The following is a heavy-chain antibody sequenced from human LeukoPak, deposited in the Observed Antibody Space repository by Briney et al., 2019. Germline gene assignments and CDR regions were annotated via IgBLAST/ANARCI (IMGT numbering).Heavy chain of an antibody. V-gene: IGHV5-51*01. Sequence: GESLKISCKGSGYSFTSYWIGWVRQMPGKGLEWMGIIYPGDSDTRYSPSFQGQVTISADNSIRPASLQWSSLKASDTAMYYCARLLGYCSSTSCSAGLNWFDPWGQGTLVTVSS. CDR2: IYPGDSDT. CDR3: ARLLGYCSSTSCSAGLNWFDP. J-gene: IGHJ5*02. CDR1: GYSFTSYW. D-gene: IGHD2-2*01.